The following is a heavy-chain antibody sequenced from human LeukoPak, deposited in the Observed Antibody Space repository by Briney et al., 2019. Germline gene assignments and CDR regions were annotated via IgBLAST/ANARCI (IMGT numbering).Heavy chain of an antibody. CDR2: ISGSGGST. J-gene: IGHJ4*02. D-gene: IGHD3-3*01. CDR3: AKVESGRPTGFDY. CDR1: GFTFSSYG. V-gene: IGHV3-23*01. Sequence: GGSLRLSCAASGFTFSSYGMSWVRQAPGKGLEWVSAISGSGGSTYYADSVKGRFTISRDNSKNTLYLQMNSLRAEDTAVYYCAKVESGRPTGFDYWGQGTLVTVSS.